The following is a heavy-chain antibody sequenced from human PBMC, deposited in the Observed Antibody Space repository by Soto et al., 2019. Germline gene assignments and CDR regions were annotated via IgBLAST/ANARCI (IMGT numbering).Heavy chain of an antibody. D-gene: IGHD2-21*01. Sequence: ASVKVSCKASGGTFSSYAISWVRQAPGQGLEWMGGIIPIFGTANYAQKFQGRVTITADESTSTAYMELSSLRSEDTAVYYCARNNVEEGSGSWRHFEYWGQRPRVTVSX. CDR1: GGTFSSYA. J-gene: IGHJ4*02. V-gene: IGHV1-69*13. CDR2: IIPIFGTA. CDR3: ARNNVEEGSGSWRHFEY.